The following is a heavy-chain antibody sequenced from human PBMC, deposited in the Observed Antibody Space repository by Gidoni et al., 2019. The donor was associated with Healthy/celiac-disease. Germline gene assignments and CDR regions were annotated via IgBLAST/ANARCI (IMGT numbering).Heavy chain of an antibody. D-gene: IGHD6-13*01. CDR2: INPKSGGT. Sequence: QVQLVQSGAELQKPGASVTVSCKASGSAFTGSYMHWVLQAPGQGLEWMGWINPKSGGTNDAQKFQGRVTMTRDTSISTAYMELSRLRSDDTAVYYCARDRSSSWGYYYYGMDVWGQGTTVTVSS. CDR1: GSAFTGSY. CDR3: ARDRSSSWGYYYYGMDV. J-gene: IGHJ6*02. V-gene: IGHV1-2*02.